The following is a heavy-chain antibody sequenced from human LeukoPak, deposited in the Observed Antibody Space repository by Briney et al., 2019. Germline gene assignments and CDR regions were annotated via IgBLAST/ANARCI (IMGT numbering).Heavy chain of an antibody. Sequence: GGSLRLSCAASGFTFSSYGMSWVRQAPGKGLEWVSSITSSSNYIYYATSLKGRFTISRDNAKNSLFLQMNTLRVEDTAVYYCATGTHEYCDSWGQGTLVTVSS. CDR3: ATGTHEYCDS. J-gene: IGHJ4*02. V-gene: IGHV3-21*06. CDR1: GFTFSSYG. CDR2: ITSSSNYI.